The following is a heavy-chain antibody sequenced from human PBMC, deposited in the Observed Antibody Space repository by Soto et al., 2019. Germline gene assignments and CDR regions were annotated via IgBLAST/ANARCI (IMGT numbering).Heavy chain of an antibody. CDR3: TRRAYSSGWYYDY. CDR2: IRSKTNNYAT. CDR1: GFTFSGSA. D-gene: IGHD6-19*01. J-gene: IGHJ4*02. V-gene: IGHV3-73*01. Sequence: EVQLVESGGGLVQPGGSLKLSCAASGFTFSGSAMHWVRQAPGKGLEWVGRIRSKTNNYATEFAASVQGRFIMSRDDSKSTAYLQMNSLKTEDTAMYYCTRRAYSSGWYYDYWGQGTLVTVSS.